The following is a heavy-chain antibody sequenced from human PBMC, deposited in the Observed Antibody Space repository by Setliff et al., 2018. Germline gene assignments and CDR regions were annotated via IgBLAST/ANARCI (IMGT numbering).Heavy chain of an antibody. D-gene: IGHD2-2*01. J-gene: IGHJ6*02. CDR3: ARERGLGYCSSTSCRYYYYGMDV. V-gene: IGHV4-4*02. CDR2: IYHSGST. Sequence: PSETLSLTCAVSGGSISSSNWWSWVRQSPGKGLEWIGEIYHSGSTYYNPSLKSRVTISVDTSKNQFSLKLSSVTAADTAVYYCARERGLGYCSSTSCRYYYYGMDVWGQGTTVTVSS. CDR1: GGSISSSNW.